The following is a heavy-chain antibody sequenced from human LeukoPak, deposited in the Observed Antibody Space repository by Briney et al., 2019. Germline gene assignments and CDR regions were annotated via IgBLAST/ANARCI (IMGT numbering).Heavy chain of an antibody. V-gene: IGHV3-21*04. D-gene: IGHD1-26*01. CDR3: AKDIGGSYFRPRLEY. CDR2: ISSSSNHI. Sequence: GGSLRLSCAVSGFIFSAFGMNWVRQAPGKGLEWVSFISSSSNHIYYADSVKGRFTISRDNSKNTLYLQMNSLRAEDTAVYYCAKDIGGSYFRPRLEYWGQGTLVTVSS. CDR1: GFIFSAFG. J-gene: IGHJ4*02.